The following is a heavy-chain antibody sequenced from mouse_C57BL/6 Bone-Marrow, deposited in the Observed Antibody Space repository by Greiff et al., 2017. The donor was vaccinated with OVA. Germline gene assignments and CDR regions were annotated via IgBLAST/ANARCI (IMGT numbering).Heavy chain of an antibody. CDR1: GFNIKNTY. J-gene: IGHJ3*01. V-gene: IGHV14-3*01. Sequence: VQLQQSVAELVRPGASVKLSCTASGFNIKNTYMHWVKQRPEQGLEWIGRIDPANGNTKYAPKFQGKAPITADTSSNTAYLQLSSLTSEDTAIYYSATYYYGSSYWFAYWGQGTLVTVSA. CDR2: IDPANGNT. D-gene: IGHD1-1*01. CDR3: ATYYYGSSYWFAY.